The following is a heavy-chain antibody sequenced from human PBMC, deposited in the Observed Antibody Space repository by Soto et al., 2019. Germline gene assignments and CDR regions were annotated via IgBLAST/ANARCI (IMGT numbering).Heavy chain of an antibody. J-gene: IGHJ6*02. V-gene: IGHV3-30*18. Sequence: GGSLRLSCAASGFTFSSYGMHWVRQAPGKGLEWVAVISYDGSNKYYADSVKGRFTISRDNSKNTLYLQMNSLRAEDTAMYYCAKDGPFWFGYLRGMDVWGQGTMVTVSS. D-gene: IGHD3-10*01. CDR1: GFTFSSYG. CDR3: AKDGPFWFGYLRGMDV. CDR2: ISYDGSNK.